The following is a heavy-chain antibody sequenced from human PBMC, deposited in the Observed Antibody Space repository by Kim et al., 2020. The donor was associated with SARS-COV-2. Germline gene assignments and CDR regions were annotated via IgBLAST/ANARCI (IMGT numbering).Heavy chain of an antibody. CDR3: ARDEVANPAV. Sequence: SETLSLTCAVSGGSIRINNWWSWVRQPPGKGLEWIGEISHTGSTNYSPSLKSRVTLSVDVSKNHFSLILTSVTAADTAVYFCARDEVANPAVWGQGTPVT. J-gene: IGHJ4*02. CDR1: GGSIRINNW. D-gene: IGHD5-12*01. V-gene: IGHV4-4*02. CDR2: ISHTGST.